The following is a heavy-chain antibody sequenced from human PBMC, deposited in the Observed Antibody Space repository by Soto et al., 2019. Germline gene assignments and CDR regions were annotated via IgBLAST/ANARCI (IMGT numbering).Heavy chain of an antibody. CDR1: GGTFSSYA. CDR2: IIPIFGTA. Sequence: GPSVKVSCKASGGTFSSYAISWVRQAPGQGLEWMGGIIPIFGTANYAQKFQGRVTITADESTSTAYMELSSLRSEDTAVYYCARDWGTMVREPNDYYYYGMDVWGQGTTVTVSS. J-gene: IGHJ6*02. D-gene: IGHD3-10*01. V-gene: IGHV1-69*13. CDR3: ARDWGTMVREPNDYYYYGMDV.